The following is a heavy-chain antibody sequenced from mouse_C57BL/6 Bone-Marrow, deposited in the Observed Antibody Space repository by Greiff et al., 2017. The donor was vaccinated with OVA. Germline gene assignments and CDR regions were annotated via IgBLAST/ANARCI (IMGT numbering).Heavy chain of an antibody. Sequence: EVQLQQSGPELVKPGASVKISCKASGYSFTDYNMNWVKQSNGKSLEWIGVINPNYGTTSYNQKFKGKATLTVDQSSSTAYMQLNSLTSEDSAVYYCASLIYYGNRYYAMDYWGQGTSVTVSS. V-gene: IGHV1-39*01. CDR1: GYSFTDYN. CDR3: ASLIYYGNRYYAMDY. J-gene: IGHJ4*01. CDR2: INPNYGTT. D-gene: IGHD2-1*01.